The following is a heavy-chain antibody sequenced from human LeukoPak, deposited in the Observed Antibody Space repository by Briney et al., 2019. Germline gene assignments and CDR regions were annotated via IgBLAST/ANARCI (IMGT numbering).Heavy chain of an antibody. CDR2: ISKTGVDI. Sequence: GGSLRLSCTASGFTFNTYGMTWVRQAAGKGLEWVASISKTGVDIYYADSVKGRFTISRDNSQNTLYLQMNSLRSDDTAVYYCARDISTIFGVVINPDNWFDPWGQGTLVTVSS. CDR3: ARDISTIFGVVINPDNWFDP. D-gene: IGHD3-3*01. CDR1: GFTFNTYG. J-gene: IGHJ5*02. V-gene: IGHV3-21*04.